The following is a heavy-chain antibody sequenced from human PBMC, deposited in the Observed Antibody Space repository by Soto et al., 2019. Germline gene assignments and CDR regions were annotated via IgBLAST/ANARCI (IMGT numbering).Heavy chain of an antibody. D-gene: IGHD3-10*01. CDR2: ITGGGGYT. V-gene: IGHV3-23*01. CDR3: AKGRGVAREHWDSDV. J-gene: IGHJ2*01. CDR1: GFTFSNHA. Sequence: EVQLSESGGGLVQPGGSLRLSCAASGFTFSNHAMSWVRQAPGKGLEWVSTITGGGGYTYYADSVKGRFTISRDNSKNTLYLQMNSLRAGDTSVYYCAKGRGVAREHWDSDVWGRGTLVTVSS.